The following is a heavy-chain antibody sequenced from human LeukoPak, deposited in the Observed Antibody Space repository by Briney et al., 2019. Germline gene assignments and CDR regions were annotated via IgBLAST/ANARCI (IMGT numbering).Heavy chain of an antibody. CDR2: LSWNRGNI. CDR1: GFTFADYA. J-gene: IGHJ4*02. Sequence: LRLSCAASGFTFADYAMHWVRQAPGKGLEWVSGLSWNRGNIGYADSVKGRFTISRDNAKNSLYLQMNSLRVEDTAFYYCAKRGGSGDYFDYWGQGTLVTVSS. V-gene: IGHV3-9*01. D-gene: IGHD3-10*01. CDR3: AKRGGSGDYFDY.